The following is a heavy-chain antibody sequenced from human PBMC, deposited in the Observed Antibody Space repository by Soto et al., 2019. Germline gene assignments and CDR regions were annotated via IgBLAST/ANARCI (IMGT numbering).Heavy chain of an antibody. CDR3: VKDCSATSCYLPLDY. D-gene: IGHD2-2*01. V-gene: IGHV3-23*01. CDR1: GFTFSNYA. J-gene: IGHJ4*02. Sequence: EVQLLESGGGLVRPGGSLRLSCAASGFTFSNYAMSWARQAPGKGLEWVSGVSGSGDSTDYADSVKGRFTISRDNSKNTLYLQMNNLRTEDTAIYYCVKDCSATSCYLPLDYWGQGTLVTVSS. CDR2: VSGSGDST.